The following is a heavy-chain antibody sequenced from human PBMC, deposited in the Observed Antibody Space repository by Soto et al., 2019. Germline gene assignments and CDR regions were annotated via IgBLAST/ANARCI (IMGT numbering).Heavy chain of an antibody. D-gene: IGHD2-2*01. Sequence: QVQLVQSGAEVKEPGASVRVSCKASGYTFTSYDINWVRQATGQGLEWMGWMNPESRNTGYAQKFQGRVTLHTDPSISTAYIELTSLRSEDTAVYDCARFFRHQLPAIDLWGQGTLVTVSS. V-gene: IGHV1-8*01. CDR1: GYTFTSYD. J-gene: IGHJ4*02. CDR3: ARFFRHQLPAIDL. CDR2: MNPESRNT.